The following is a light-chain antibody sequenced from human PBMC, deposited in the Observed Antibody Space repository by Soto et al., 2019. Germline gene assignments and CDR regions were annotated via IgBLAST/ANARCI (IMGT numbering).Light chain of an antibody. J-gene: IGKJ1*01. CDR1: QSISSW. V-gene: IGKV1-5*03. CDR2: KAS. CDR3: QQYNDNWT. Sequence: DIPMTQSPSTLSASVGDRVTITCRASQSISSWLAWYQQKPGKAPKLLIYKASTLQSGVPSRFSGSGSGTEFPLAISSLQLYDSATYYCQQYNDNWTFGQGTKVEIK.